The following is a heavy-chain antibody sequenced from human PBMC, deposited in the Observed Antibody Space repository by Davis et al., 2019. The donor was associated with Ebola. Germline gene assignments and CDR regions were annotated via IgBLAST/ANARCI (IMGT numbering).Heavy chain of an antibody. J-gene: IGHJ6*03. CDR3: AKDGSDCSSTSCPPPYYYYYYMDV. Sequence: PGGSLRLSCAASGFTFSSYGMHWVRQAPGKGLEWVAVISYDGSNKYYADSVKGRFTISRDNSKNTLYLQMNSLRAEDTAGYYCAKDGSDCSSTSCPPPYYYYYYMDVWGKGTTVTVSS. V-gene: IGHV3-30*18. CDR2: ISYDGSNK. D-gene: IGHD2-2*01. CDR1: GFTFSSYG.